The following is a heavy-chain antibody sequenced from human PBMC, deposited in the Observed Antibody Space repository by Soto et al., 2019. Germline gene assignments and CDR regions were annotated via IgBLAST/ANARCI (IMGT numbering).Heavy chain of an antibody. Sequence: VQLVESGGGVVQPGRSLRLSCAASGFTFSTYGMHWVRQAPGKGLEWVAVIWHDGSNKFYADSIKGRFTISRDNSKNTLYLQMNTLRAEDTAVYYCATVYGSDPWYYYYMDVWGKGTTVTVSS. CDR3: ATVYGSDPWYYYYMDV. D-gene: IGHD3-10*01. V-gene: IGHV3-33*01. CDR2: IWHDGSNK. J-gene: IGHJ6*03. CDR1: GFTFSTYG.